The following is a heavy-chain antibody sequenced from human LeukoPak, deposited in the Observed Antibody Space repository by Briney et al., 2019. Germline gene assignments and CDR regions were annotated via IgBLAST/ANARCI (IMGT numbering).Heavy chain of an antibody. D-gene: IGHD2-15*01. CDR2: MHYSGST. J-gene: IGHJ5*02. Sequence: PSETLSLTCTVSGGSIRSYYWSWIRQPPGKGLEWIGYMHYSGSTNYNPSLKSRVTITVDTSKNQFSLKLSSVTAADTAVYYCASLSEYCSHGSCYLGWFDPWGQGTLVTVSS. CDR3: ASLSEYCSHGSCYLGWFDP. CDR1: GGSIRSYY. V-gene: IGHV4-59*01.